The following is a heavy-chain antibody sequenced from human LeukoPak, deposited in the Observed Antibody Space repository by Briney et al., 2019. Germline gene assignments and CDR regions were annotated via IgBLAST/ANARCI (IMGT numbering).Heavy chain of an antibody. Sequence: SETLSLTCTVSGGSISSYYWSWLRQPPGKGLEWIGYIYYSGSTNYNPSLKSRVTISVDTSKNQFSLKLSSVTAADTAVYYCARHDSSGYYPDYWGQGTLVTVSS. CDR2: IYYSGST. D-gene: IGHD3-22*01. J-gene: IGHJ4*02. CDR1: GGSISSYY. V-gene: IGHV4-59*01. CDR3: ARHDSSGYYPDY.